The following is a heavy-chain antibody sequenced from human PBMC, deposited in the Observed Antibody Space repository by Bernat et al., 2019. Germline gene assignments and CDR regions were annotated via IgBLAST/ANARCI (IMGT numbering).Heavy chain of an antibody. V-gene: IGHV3-23*01. D-gene: IGHD3-22*01. CDR1: GFTFSSYA. CDR3: AKQSLAYDTRGWPWYFHH. J-gene: IGHJ1*01. CDR2: ISGGGGTT. Sequence: EVQLLESGGGLVQPGGSLRLSCGASGFTFSSYAMSWVRQAPGRGLEWVSAISGGGGTTYYADAVKGRFTISRDNSKNTLYLQMNSLKAEDTAVFYCAKQSLAYDTRGWPWYFHHWGQGTLVTVSS.